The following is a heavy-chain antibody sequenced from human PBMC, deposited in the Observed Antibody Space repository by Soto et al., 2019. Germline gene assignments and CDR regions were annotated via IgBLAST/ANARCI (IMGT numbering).Heavy chain of an antibody. D-gene: IGHD2-15*01. Sequence: PGGSLRLSCAASGFSFSSYAMSWVRQAPGKGLEWVSAISGSGDSTYYADSVKGRFTISRDNSKNTLYLQMNSLRAEDTAVYYCAKTTAYCSGGNCYPDYYMDVWGKGTTVTVSS. CDR2: ISGSGDST. J-gene: IGHJ6*03. CDR1: GFSFSSYA. CDR3: AKTTAYCSGGNCYPDYYMDV. V-gene: IGHV3-23*01.